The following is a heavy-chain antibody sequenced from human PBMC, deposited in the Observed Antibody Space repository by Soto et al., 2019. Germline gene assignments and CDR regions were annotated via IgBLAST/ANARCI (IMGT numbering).Heavy chain of an antibody. D-gene: IGHD1-26*01. V-gene: IGHV3-30*18. CDR3: AKDPYSGSYMQSWDFDY. CDR2: ISYDGSNK. CDR1: GFTFSSYG. Sequence: GGSLRLSCAASGFTFSSYGMHWVRQAPGKGLEWVAVISYDGSNKYYADSVKGRFTISRDNSKNTLYLQMNSLRAEDTAVYYCAKDPYSGSYMQSWDFDYWGQGTLVTVSS. J-gene: IGHJ4*02.